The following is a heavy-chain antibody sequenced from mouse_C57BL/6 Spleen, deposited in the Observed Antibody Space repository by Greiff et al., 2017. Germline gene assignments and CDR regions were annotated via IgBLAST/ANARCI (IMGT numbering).Heavy chain of an antibody. CDR3: ATAYDYDKPYFDY. J-gene: IGHJ2*01. CDR2: IDPSDSYT. CDR1: GYTFTSYW. D-gene: IGHD2-4*01. V-gene: IGHV1-50*01. Sequence: QVQLQQPGAELVKPGASVKLSCKASGYTFTSYWMQWVKQRPGQGLEWIGEIDPSDSYTNYNQKFKGKASLTVDTSSSTAYMQLSSLTSEDSAVYYCATAYDYDKPYFDYWGQGTTLTVSS.